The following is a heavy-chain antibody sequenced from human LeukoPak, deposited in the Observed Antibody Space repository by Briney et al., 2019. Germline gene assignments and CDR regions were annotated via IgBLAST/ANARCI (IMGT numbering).Heavy chain of an antibody. Sequence: GGSLRLSCAASGFTFSSYAMSWVRQAPGKGLEWVSAISGSGGSTYYADSVKGRFTISRDNSKNTLYLQMNSLRAEDTAVYYCAIARSWLETYYLDYWGQGTLVTVSS. D-gene: IGHD6-19*01. CDR2: ISGSGGST. V-gene: IGHV3-23*01. CDR1: GFTFSSYA. CDR3: AIARSWLETYYLDY. J-gene: IGHJ4*02.